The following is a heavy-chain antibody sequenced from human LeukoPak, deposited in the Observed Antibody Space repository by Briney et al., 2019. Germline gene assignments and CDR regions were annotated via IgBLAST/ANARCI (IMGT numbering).Heavy chain of an antibody. Sequence: GRSLRLSCAASGFTSDDYAMHWVRQAPGKGLEWVSGISWNSGNIGYADSVKARFTISRDNAKNSLYLQMNSLRADDTALYYCTSHVGGTARAWGYFQYWGQGTLVTVSS. CDR3: TSHVGGTARAWGYFQY. CDR1: GFTSDDYA. V-gene: IGHV3-9*02. D-gene: IGHD1-26*01. J-gene: IGHJ1*01. CDR2: ISWNSGNI.